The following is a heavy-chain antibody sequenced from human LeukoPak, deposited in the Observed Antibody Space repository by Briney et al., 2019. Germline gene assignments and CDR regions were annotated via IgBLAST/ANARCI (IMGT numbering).Heavy chain of an antibody. J-gene: IGHJ4*02. V-gene: IGHV4-59*08. CDR3: ARAYCVGDCTVLHIYFDN. Sequence: PSETLSLTCSVSGDSISNNYWSWIRQPPGKGLEWLGYIYYSGSTKYNPSLKSRVTISVDTSKNQFSLKLRSVMAADTAVYYCARAYCVGDCTVLHIYFDNWGQGTLVTVSS. D-gene: IGHD2-21*02. CDR2: IYYSGST. CDR1: GDSISNNY.